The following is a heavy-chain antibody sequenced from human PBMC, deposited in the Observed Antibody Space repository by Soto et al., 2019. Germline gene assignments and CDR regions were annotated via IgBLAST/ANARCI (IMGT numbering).Heavy chain of an antibody. CDR3: ARLMITFGGVTDYFDY. Sequence: GESLKISCKGSRYSFTIYCIGLVVQMPGKGLEWMGIIYPGDSDTVYSPSFQGQVTISADKSISTAYLQWSSLKASDTAMYYCARLMITFGGVTDYFDYWGQGTLVTVSS. CDR1: RYSFTIYC. V-gene: IGHV5-51*01. CDR2: IYPGDSDT. D-gene: IGHD3-16*01. J-gene: IGHJ4*02.